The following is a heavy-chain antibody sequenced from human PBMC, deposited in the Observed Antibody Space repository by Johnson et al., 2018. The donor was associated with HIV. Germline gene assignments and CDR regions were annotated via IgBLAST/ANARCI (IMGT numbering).Heavy chain of an antibody. V-gene: IGHV3-30*04. CDR1: GFTFSSYA. J-gene: IGHJ3*02. Sequence: QMLLVESGGGLVKPGGSLRLSCAASGFTFSSYAMHWGRQAPGKGLEWAAAISYDGSNKYEADSVKGRFPISRDSSKNTLYLHMKSLRVEDTDVYYCARGGKRVMAAFDIWGQGTMVTVSS. CDR3: ARGGKRVMAAFDI. CDR2: ISYDGSNK. D-gene: IGHD3-16*01.